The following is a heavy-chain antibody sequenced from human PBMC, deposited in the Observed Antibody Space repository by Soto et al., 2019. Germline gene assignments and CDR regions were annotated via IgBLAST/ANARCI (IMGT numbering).Heavy chain of an antibody. J-gene: IGHJ6*02. CDR1: GFTFSSYA. Sequence: GGSLRLSCAASGFTFSSYAMHWVRQAPGKGLEWVAVISYDGSNKYYADSVKGRFTISRDNSKNTLYLQMNSLRAEDTAVYYCARDRPHMANPLYGMDVWGQGTTVTVSS. V-gene: IGHV3-30-3*01. CDR3: ARDRPHMANPLYGMDV. CDR2: ISYDGSNK. D-gene: IGHD5-12*01.